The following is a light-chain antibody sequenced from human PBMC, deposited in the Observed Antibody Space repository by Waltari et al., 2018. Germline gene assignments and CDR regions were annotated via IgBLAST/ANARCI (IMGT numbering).Light chain of an antibody. CDR1: LSILYTSNNKNY. Sequence: EIVMTQSPESLAVSLGETATITCTSSLSILYTSNNKNYLAWYQQKPGQPPRLLIYWSSSRDSGVPDRFSGSGSGTDFTLTISSLQAEDVAVYYCQQYFDNPRTFGQGTRLEIK. V-gene: IGKV4-1*01. CDR2: WSS. CDR3: QQYFDNPRT. J-gene: IGKJ2*01.